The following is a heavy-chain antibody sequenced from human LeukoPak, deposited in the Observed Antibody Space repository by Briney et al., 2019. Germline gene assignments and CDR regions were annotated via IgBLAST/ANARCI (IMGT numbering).Heavy chain of an antibody. J-gene: IGHJ5*02. D-gene: IGHD3-10*01. Sequence: SETLSLTCTVSGGSISSGSYHWSWIRQPAGKGLEWIGRIYTSGSTNYNPSLKSRVTISVDTSKNQFSLKLSSVTAADTAVYYCARQSYYYGSGSYVSWFDPWGQGTLVTVSS. CDR3: ARQSYYYGSGSYVSWFDP. V-gene: IGHV4-61*02. CDR1: GGSISSGSYH. CDR2: IYTSGST.